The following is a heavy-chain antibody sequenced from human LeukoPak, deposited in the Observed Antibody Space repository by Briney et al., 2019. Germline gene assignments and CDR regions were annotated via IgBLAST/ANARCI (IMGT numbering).Heavy chain of an antibody. J-gene: IGHJ3*02. D-gene: IGHD5-18*01. CDR1: GGSISSYY. V-gene: IGHV4-59*12. CDR3: ARGRVDTAMVETDAFDI. CDR2: FYYSGST. Sequence: SETLSLTCTVSGGSISSYYWSWIRQPPGKVLEWNGYFYYSGSTNYNPSLKNRVTISVDTSKNQFSLKLSSVTAADTAVYYCARGRVDTAMVETDAFDIWGQGTMVTVSS.